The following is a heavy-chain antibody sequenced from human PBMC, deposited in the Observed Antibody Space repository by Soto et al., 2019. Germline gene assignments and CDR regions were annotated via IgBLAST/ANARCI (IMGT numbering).Heavy chain of an antibody. CDR2: ISVYNGNT. J-gene: IGHJ6*03. CDR3: ARSSSYSKMTYYYLDV. CDR1: GGTFSSYT. D-gene: IGHD5-18*01. V-gene: IGHV1-18*01. Sequence: ASVKVSCKASGGTFSSYTISWVRQAPGQGLEWMGWISVYNGNTNYAQKLQGRVTMTTDTSTSTAYMELRSLRSDDTAVYYCARSSSYSKMTYYYLDVWGKGTTVTVSS.